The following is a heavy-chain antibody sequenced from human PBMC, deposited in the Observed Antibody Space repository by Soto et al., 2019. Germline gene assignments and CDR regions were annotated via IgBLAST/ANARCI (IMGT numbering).Heavy chain of an antibody. J-gene: IGHJ4*02. Sequence: SETLSLTCTVSGGSISSYYWSWIRQPPGKGLEWIGYIYYSGSTNYNPSLKSRVTISVDTSKNQFSLKLSSVTAADTAVYYCARLVPHPRYSSGWQTCFDYWGQGTLVTVSS. D-gene: IGHD6-19*01. CDR3: ARLVPHPRYSSGWQTCFDY. V-gene: IGHV4-59*08. CDR1: GGSISSYY. CDR2: IYYSGST.